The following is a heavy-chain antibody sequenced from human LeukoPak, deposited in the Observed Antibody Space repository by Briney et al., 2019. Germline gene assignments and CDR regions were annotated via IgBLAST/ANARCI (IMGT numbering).Heavy chain of an antibody. CDR1: GFTVSSNY. J-gene: IGHJ4*02. Sequence: PGGSLRLSCAASGFTVSSNYMSWVRQAPGKGLEWVSVIYSGGSTYYADSVKGRFTISRDNSKNTLYLQMNSLRAEDTAVYYCARLPSTAMVPYYFDYWGQGTLVTVSS. D-gene: IGHD5-18*01. CDR3: ARLPSTAMVPYYFDY. V-gene: IGHV3-53*01. CDR2: IYSGGST.